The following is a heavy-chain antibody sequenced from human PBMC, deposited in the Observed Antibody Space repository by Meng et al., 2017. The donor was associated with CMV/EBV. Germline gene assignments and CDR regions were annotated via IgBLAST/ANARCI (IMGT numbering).Heavy chain of an antibody. Sequence: QLQLQESVPGMVKPSVTLSLTGTVSGCAISSSSYYRGWLRQPPGKGLEWIGSIYYSGSTYYNPSLKSRVTISVDTSKNQFSLKLSSVTAADTAVYYCARGQYYYDSSGYYYGMFDYWGQGTLVTVSS. CDR3: ARGQYYYDSSGYYYGMFDY. CDR2: IYYSGST. D-gene: IGHD3-22*01. CDR1: GCAISSSSYY. J-gene: IGHJ4*02. V-gene: IGHV4-39*07.